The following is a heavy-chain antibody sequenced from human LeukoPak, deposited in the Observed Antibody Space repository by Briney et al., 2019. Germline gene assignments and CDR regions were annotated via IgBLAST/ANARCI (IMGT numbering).Heavy chain of an antibody. CDR1: GYTFTSYD. D-gene: IGHD6-13*01. CDR3: ARDYSSSHNWFDP. V-gene: IGHV1-8*03. Sequence: GASVKVSCKASGYTFTSYDINWVRQATGQGLEWMGWMNPNSGNTGYAQKFQGRVTITRNTSISTAYMELSSLRSEDTAVYYCARDYSSSHNWFDPRGQGTLVTVSS. J-gene: IGHJ5*02. CDR2: MNPNSGNT.